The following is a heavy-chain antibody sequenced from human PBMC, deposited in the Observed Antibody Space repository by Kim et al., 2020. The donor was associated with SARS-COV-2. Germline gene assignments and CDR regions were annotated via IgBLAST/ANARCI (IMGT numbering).Heavy chain of an antibody. CDR3: AKDNLSDHYAFWSGNHLDN. CDR1: GFTFEDYT. J-gene: IGHJ4*02. V-gene: IGHV3-43*01. CDR2: ITWDGDTT. Sequence: GGSLRLSCAASGFTFEDYTMHWVRQAPGKGLEWVSFITWDGDTTYYADPVKGRFTVSRDNSKNSLYLQMNSLRTEDTALYYCAKDNLSDHYAFWSGNHLDNGGEGTLLTVSS. D-gene: IGHD3-3*01.